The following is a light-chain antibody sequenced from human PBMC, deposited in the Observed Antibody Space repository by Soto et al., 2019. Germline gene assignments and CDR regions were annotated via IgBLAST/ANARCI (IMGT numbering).Light chain of an antibody. CDR3: SSYTSSGPV. CDR1: SSDVGNL. Sequence: QSVLTQPASVSGSPGQSITISCTGTSSDVGNLVSWYQQHPGKAPKLMIYDVSNRPSGVSNRFSGSKSGKTASLTISGLQAEDEVDYYCSSYTSSGPVFGGGTKLTVL. CDR2: DVS. J-gene: IGLJ2*01. V-gene: IGLV2-14*02.